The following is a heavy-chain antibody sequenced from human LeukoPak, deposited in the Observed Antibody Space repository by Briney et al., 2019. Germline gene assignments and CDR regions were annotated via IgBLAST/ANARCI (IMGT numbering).Heavy chain of an antibody. D-gene: IGHD3-10*01. CDR3: ARDALGSYDY. V-gene: IGHV3-11*01. CDR2: ISNSGSTL. CDR1: GFAFSDFY. J-gene: IGHJ4*02. Sequence: GGSLRLSCAASGFAFSDFYMFWIRQAPGKGLEWISYISNSGSTLYNADSVKGRFTISRDNDENLPYLQMNSLRADDTAVYYCARDALGSYDYWGQGTLVTVSS.